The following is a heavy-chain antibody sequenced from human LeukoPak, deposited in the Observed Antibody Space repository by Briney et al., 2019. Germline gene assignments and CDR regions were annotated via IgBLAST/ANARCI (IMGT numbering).Heavy chain of an antibody. V-gene: IGHV1-69*05. Sequence: SVKVSCKASGGTFSSYAISWVRQAPGQGLEWMGRIIPIFGTANYAQKFQGRVTITMDESTSTAYMELSSLRSEDTAVYYCARDRDDFWSGYYTGFLFDYWGQGTLVTVSS. J-gene: IGHJ4*02. CDR3: ARDRDDFWSGYYTGFLFDY. CDR1: GGTFSSYA. D-gene: IGHD3-3*01. CDR2: IIPIFGTA.